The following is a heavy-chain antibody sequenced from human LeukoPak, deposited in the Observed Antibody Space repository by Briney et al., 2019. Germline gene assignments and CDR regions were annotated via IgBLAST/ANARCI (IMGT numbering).Heavy chain of an antibody. V-gene: IGHV4-61*02. Sequence: PSETLSLTCTVSGGSISSGSYYWSWIRQPAGKGLEWIGRIYTSGSTNYNPSLKSRVTISIDTSKNQFSLKLSFVTAADTAVYYCARRYGDYGYGWFDPWGQGTLVTVSS. CDR3: ARRYGDYGYGWFDP. D-gene: IGHD4-17*01. CDR1: GGSISSGSYY. J-gene: IGHJ5*02. CDR2: IYTSGST.